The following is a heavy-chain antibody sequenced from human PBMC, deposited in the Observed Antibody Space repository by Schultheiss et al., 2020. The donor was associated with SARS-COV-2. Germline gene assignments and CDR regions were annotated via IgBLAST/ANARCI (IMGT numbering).Heavy chain of an antibody. CDR1: GGSISSSSYY. CDR2: IYYSGST. J-gene: IGHJ6*02. Sequence: SQTLSLTCTVSGGSISSSSYYWGWIRQPPGKGLEWIGYIYYSGSTNYNPSLKSRVTISVDTSENQFSLKLSSVTAADTAVYYCARGREATTYGMDVWGQGTTVTVSS. CDR3: ARGREATTYGMDV. V-gene: IGHV4-39*07. D-gene: IGHD1-14*01.